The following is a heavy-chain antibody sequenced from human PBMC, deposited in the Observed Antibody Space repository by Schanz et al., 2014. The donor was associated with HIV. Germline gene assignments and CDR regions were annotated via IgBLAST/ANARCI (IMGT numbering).Heavy chain of an antibody. Sequence: EMKLVESGGGLAQPGGSLTLSCEASGFTFGTKWMYWVRRGPGKGLAWVAYITPAGSVTYADSVEGRFTASRDNSKNTLYLQMNSLRPEDTAVYYCVRGAIWEWDQPDFDSWGQGTLVSVSS. CDR2: ITPAGSV. J-gene: IGHJ4*02. D-gene: IGHD2-15*01. CDR1: GFTFGTKW. CDR3: VRGAIWEWDQPDFDS. V-gene: IGHV3-66*02.